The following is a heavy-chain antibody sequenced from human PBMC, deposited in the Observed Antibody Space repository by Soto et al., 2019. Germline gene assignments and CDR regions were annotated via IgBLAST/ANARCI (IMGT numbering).Heavy chain of an antibody. Sequence: SLRLSCAAXGFTFSXXXXXXVRQAPGKGLEWVSAISGSGGSTYYADSVKGRFTISRDNSKNTLYLQMNSLRAEDTAVYYCAKGIVVVAATGLDYWGQGTLVTVSS. CDR2: ISGSGGST. D-gene: IGHD2-15*01. CDR3: AKGIVVVAATGLDY. J-gene: IGHJ4*02. CDR1: GFTFSXXX. V-gene: IGHV3-23*01.